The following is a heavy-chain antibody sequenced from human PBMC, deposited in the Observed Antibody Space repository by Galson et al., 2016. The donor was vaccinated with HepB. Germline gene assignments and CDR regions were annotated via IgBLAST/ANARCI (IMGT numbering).Heavy chain of an antibody. V-gene: IGHV3-21*01. J-gene: IGHJ6*02. CDR2: ISTTTRYT. Sequence: SLRLSCAASGFSFSSYSMNWVRQAPGKGLEWVSSISTTTRYTYYADSVKGRFTISRDNSKNSLYLQMNSLRAEDTAVYYCGSGEDSYYNGMDVWGQGTTVTVSS. CDR1: GFSFSSYS. D-gene: IGHD3-10*01. CDR3: GSGEDSYYNGMDV.